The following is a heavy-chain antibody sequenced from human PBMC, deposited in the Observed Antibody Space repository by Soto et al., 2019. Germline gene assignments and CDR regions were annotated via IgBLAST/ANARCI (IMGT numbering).Heavy chain of an antibody. D-gene: IGHD2-2*01. CDR2: IYYTGSA. CDR3: ARGRGTYADS. Sequence: QVQLQESGPGLVNPSQTLSLTCTVSGYSISSAGYWWSWIRQHPEKGLEWIGYIYYTGSAFYNPSLKSRLTMSVDTSNNPFSLRLTSVTAADTAVYFCARGRGTYADSWGQGTLVIVSS. CDR1: GYSISSAGYW. V-gene: IGHV4-31*03. J-gene: IGHJ4*02.